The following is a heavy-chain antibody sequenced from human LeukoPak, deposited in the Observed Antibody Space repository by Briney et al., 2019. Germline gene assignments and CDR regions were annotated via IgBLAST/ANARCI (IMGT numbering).Heavy chain of an antibody. CDR2: IYYSGST. D-gene: IGHD2-2*01. CDR3: ARSDCSSTSCYDLFDP. CDR1: GGSISSSSYY. V-gene: IGHV4-39*01. J-gene: IGHJ5*02. Sequence: SETLSLTSTVAGGSISSSSYYRGWIRQPPGKGLEYIGSIYYSGSTYYNSSLKSRVTMSVDTSKNQFSLKLSSVTAADTAVYFCARSDCSSTSCYDLFDPWGQGTLVTVSS.